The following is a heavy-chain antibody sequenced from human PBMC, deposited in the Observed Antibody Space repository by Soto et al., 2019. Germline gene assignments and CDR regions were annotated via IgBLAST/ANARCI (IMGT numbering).Heavy chain of an antibody. D-gene: IGHD3-16*02. CDR1: GFTFSGYA. J-gene: IGHJ4*02. V-gene: IGHV3-23*01. Sequence: GGSLRLSCAASGFTFSGYAMGWVRQAQGKGLEWVSSISVSGGSTNYADSVKGRFTISRDNSKTTLYLQMNSLRAEDTAVYYCAREASSRYYFDYWGRGTLVTVSS. CDR2: ISVSGGST. CDR3: AREASSRYYFDY.